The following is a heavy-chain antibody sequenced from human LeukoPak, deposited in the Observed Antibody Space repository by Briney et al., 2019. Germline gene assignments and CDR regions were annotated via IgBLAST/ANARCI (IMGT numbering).Heavy chain of an antibody. J-gene: IGHJ4*02. CDR2: FDPEDGET. CDR3: ATDQFRPTEYYYDSSGFFHY. Sequence: GGSVKVSCKVSGYTLTELSMHWVRQAPGKGLEWMGGFDPEDGETIYAQKFQGRVTMTEDTSTDTAYMELSSLRSEDTAVYYCATDQFRPTEYYYDSSGFFHYWGQGTLVTVSS. V-gene: IGHV1-24*01. CDR1: GYTLTELS. D-gene: IGHD3-22*01.